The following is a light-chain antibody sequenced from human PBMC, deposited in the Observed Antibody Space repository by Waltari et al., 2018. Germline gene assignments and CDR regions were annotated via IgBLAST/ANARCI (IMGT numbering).Light chain of an antibody. Sequence: QSALTQPASVSGSPGQSITISCTGTSSDVGTYNLVSWYQQHPGKAPKLMIYEVTKRPSGVSSRFSASRSGTTASLTISGLQAEDEADYYCCSYNDGPYVFGTGTKVTVL. CDR2: EVT. V-gene: IGLV2-23*02. J-gene: IGLJ1*01. CDR1: SSDVGTYNL. CDR3: CSYNDGPYV.